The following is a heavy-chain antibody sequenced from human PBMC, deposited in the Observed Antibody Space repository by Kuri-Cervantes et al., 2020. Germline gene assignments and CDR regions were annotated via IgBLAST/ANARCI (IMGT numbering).Heavy chain of an antibody. D-gene: IGHD6-19*01. V-gene: IGHV3-21*01. CDR2: ISSSSSYR. CDR1: GFTFSSYS. CDR3: ARERAYSSGWYEDYYYYGMDV. Sequence: GGSLRLSCAASGFTFSSYSMNWVRQAPGKGLEWVSSISSSSSYRYYADSVKGRFTISRDNAKNSLYLQMNSLRAEDTAVYYCARERAYSSGWYEDYYYYGMDVWGQGTTVTVSS. J-gene: IGHJ6*02.